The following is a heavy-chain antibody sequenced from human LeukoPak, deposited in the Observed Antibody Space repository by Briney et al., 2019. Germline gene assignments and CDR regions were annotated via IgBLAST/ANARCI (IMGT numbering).Heavy chain of an antibody. CDR1: GFTFSSYS. Sequence: SGGSLRLSCAASGFTFSSYSMNWVRQAPGKGLEWVSYISSSSSTIYYADSVKGRFTISRDNSRTTLYLQMDSLRAEDTALYYCAKGQTGDYWGQGTLVTVSS. J-gene: IGHJ4*02. D-gene: IGHD7-27*01. V-gene: IGHV3-48*01. CDR3: AKGQTGDY. CDR2: ISSSSSTI.